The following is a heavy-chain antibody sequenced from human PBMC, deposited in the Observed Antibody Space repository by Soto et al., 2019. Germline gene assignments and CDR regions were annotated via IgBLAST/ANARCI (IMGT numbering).Heavy chain of an antibody. V-gene: IGHV3-30*04. D-gene: IGHD6-25*01. CDR1: GFTLRSYV. CDR3: ARVHSGIFDC. CDR2: ISFDGKDI. J-gene: IGHJ4*02. Sequence: PGGSLRLSCAASGFTLRSYVMHWVRQAPGKGLEWVSLISFDGKDIYYADSVTGRFTISRDNLKTTLFLQMNSLRAEDTALYYCARVHSGIFDCWGQGTLVTVSS.